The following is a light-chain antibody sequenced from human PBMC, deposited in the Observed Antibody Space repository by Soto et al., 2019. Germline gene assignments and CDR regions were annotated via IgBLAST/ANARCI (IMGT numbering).Light chain of an antibody. J-gene: IGKJ1*01. CDR2: DAS. Sequence: EIVLTQSPGTLSLSPGERATLSCRASQSVSSSYLALYQQKPGQAPRLLIYDASSRDTGIPDRFSGSGARTDFTLTIGTLEPEDFAVYYKLQYVSSPGTFGQGNKVENK. CDR3: LQYVSSPGT. CDR1: QSVSSSY. V-gene: IGKV3-20*01.